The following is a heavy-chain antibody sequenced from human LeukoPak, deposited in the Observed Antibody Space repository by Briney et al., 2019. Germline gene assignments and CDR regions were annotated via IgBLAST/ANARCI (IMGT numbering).Heavy chain of an antibody. J-gene: IGHJ4*02. Sequence: PRASVKVSCKASGYTFTGYYMHWVRQAPGQGLEWMGWINPNSGGTNYAQKFQGRVTMTRDTSISTAYMELSRLRSDDTAVYYCARVTDDSWSGYLNFDYWGQGTLVTVSS. D-gene: IGHD3-3*01. CDR3: ARVTDDSWSGYLNFDY. CDR2: INPNSGGT. CDR1: GYTFTGYY. V-gene: IGHV1-2*02.